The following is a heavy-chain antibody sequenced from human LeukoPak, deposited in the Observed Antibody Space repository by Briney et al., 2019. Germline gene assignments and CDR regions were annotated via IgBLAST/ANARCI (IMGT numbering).Heavy chain of an antibody. CDR2: IKEDGSEK. D-gene: IGHD3-22*01. V-gene: IGHV3-7*03. CDR3: AKSGAYYYDSSGYH. J-gene: IGHJ5*02. CDR1: GFTFSSYW. Sequence: GGSLRLSCAASGFTFSSYWMSWVRQAPGKGLEWVANIKEDGSEKYYVDSVKGRFTISRDNAKNSLYLQMNSLRAEDTAVYYCAKSGAYYYDSSGYHWGQGTLVTVSS.